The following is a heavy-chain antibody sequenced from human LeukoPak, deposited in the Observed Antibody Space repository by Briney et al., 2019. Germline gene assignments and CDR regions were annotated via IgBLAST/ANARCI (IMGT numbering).Heavy chain of an antibody. Sequence: GGSLRLSCAASGFIFTTYAMGWVRQAPGKGLDWVSAISGSGVTTHYAGSVQGRFSISRDNSKNTLYLQMNSLRVEDTALYYCVKKVVVGATSPYSDFQDWGQGTLVTVSS. CDR1: GFIFTTYA. CDR2: ISGSGVTT. D-gene: IGHD1-26*01. V-gene: IGHV3-23*01. J-gene: IGHJ1*01. CDR3: VKKVVVGATSPYSDFQD.